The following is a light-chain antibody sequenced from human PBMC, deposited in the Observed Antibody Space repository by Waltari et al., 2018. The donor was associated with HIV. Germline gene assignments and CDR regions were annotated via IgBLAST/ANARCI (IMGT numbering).Light chain of an antibody. CDR1: QSVSSSY. Sequence: EIVLTQSPGTLSLSPGERATLSCRATQSVSSSYLAWYQQKPGQAPRLLIYVASTRDTGGPDRFSGSGSGTDFTLTISRLEPEDFAVYFCQLYSSSITFGQGTRLEIK. J-gene: IGKJ5*01. CDR3: QLYSSSIT. V-gene: IGKV3-20*01. CDR2: VAS.